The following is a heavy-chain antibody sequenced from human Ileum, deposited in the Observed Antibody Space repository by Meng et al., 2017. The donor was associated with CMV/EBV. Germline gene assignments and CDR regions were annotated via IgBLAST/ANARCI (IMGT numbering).Heavy chain of an antibody. V-gene: IGHV1-69*05. CDR2: ISTIFGTA. CDR1: LATFSSYA. D-gene: IGHD3-10*01. Sequence: SSVKVSCKASLATFSSYAISWVRQAPGQGLEWMGGISTIFGTANYAQKFQGRVTITTDRYKSTAPMELSSLRSEDKAVYYCARDRVTRELRDYYYYGMDVWGQGTTVTVSS. CDR3: ARDRVTRELRDYYYYGMDV. J-gene: IGHJ6*02.